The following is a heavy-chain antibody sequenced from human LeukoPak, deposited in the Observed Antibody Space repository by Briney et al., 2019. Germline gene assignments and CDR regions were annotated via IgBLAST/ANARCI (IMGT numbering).Heavy chain of an antibody. Sequence: GGSLRLSCAASGFTFTSYTMHWARQAPGKGLEWVSSISSSGSYTYYADSVKGRFTISRDNAKNSLYLQMNSLRAEDTAVYYCASHSDIVVADYALDIWGQGTMVTVSS. CDR2: ISSSGSYT. V-gene: IGHV3-21*01. D-gene: IGHD5-12*01. CDR1: GFTFTSYT. CDR3: ASHSDIVVADYALDI. J-gene: IGHJ3*02.